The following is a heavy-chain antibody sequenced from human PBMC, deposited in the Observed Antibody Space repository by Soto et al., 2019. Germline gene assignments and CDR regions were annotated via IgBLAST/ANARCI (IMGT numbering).Heavy chain of an antibody. V-gene: IGHV4-39*01. CDR2: IYYSGST. J-gene: IGHJ3*02. CDR1: GGSISSSSYY. CDR3: ARQKLLIAAFDI. D-gene: IGHD1-26*01. Sequence: PSETLSLTCTVSGGSISSSSYYWGWIRQPPGKGLEWIGSIYYSGSTYYNPSLKSRVTISVDTSKNQFSLKLSSVTAADTAVYYCARQKLLIAAFDIRGQGTMVTVSS.